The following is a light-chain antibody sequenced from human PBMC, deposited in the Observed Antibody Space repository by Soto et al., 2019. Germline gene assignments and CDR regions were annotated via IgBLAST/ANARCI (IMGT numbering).Light chain of an antibody. Sequence: QSVLTQPASVSGSPGQSITISCTGTSSDVDTYKYVSWYQQHPGKAPKLMIYEVSYRPSGVSVRFSGSKSGNTASLTISGLQAEDEADYYCCSYAGSTTRVQFGGGTKLTVL. CDR1: SSDVDTYKY. CDR3: CSYAGSTTRVQ. CDR2: EVS. J-gene: IGLJ2*01. V-gene: IGLV2-14*01.